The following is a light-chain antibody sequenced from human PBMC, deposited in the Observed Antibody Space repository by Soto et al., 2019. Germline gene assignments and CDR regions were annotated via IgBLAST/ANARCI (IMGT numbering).Light chain of an antibody. CDR2: AAS. CDR3: HQRYSTPWT. J-gene: IGKJ1*01. CDR1: QSISSY. V-gene: IGKV1-39*01. Sequence: DIQMTQSPSSLSASVGDRVTITCRASQSISSYLNWYQQKPGKAPKLLIYAASSLQSGVPSRFSGSGSGTDFTLPISSLQPEDFATYCRHQRYSTPWTLGQGTKVEIK.